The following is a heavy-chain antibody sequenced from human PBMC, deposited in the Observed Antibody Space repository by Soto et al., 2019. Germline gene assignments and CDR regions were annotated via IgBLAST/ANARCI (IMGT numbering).Heavy chain of an antibody. Sequence: PGGSLRLSCAASGFTFSSYAMSWVRQAPGKGLEWVSAISGSGGSTYYADSVKGRFTISRDNSKNTLYLQMNSLRAEDTAVYYCARHARYYDILTGYYNEYYYYGMDVWGQGTTVTVSS. CDR3: ARHARYYDILTGYYNEYYYYGMDV. J-gene: IGHJ6*02. D-gene: IGHD3-9*01. CDR2: ISGSGGST. CDR1: GFTFSSYA. V-gene: IGHV3-23*01.